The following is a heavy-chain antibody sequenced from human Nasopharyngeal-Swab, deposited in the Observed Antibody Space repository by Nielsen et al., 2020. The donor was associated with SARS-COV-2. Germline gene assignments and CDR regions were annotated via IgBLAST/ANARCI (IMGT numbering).Heavy chain of an antibody. D-gene: IGHD3-3*01. J-gene: IGHJ5*02. CDR2: IYYSGST. Sequence: IRQPPGKGLEWIGHIYYSGSTNYSPSLKSRVTISVDTSKNQFSLKLSSVTAADTAVYYCASAAYNTIGWFDPWGQGTLVTVSS. V-gene: IGHV4-59*01. CDR3: ASAAYNTIGWFDP.